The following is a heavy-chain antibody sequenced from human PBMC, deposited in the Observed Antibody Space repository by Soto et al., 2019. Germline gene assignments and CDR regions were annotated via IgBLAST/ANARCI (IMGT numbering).Heavy chain of an antibody. CDR2: IYYSGST. CDR3: AGSPAYCGGDCPSGNY. CDR1: GGSISSSSYY. J-gene: IGHJ4*02. D-gene: IGHD2-21*02. Sequence: SETLSLTCTVSGGSISSSSYYWGWIRQPPGKGLEWIGSIYYSGSTYYNPSLKSRVTISVDTSKNQFSPKLSSVTAADTAVYYCAGSPAYCGGDCPSGNYWGQGTLVTVSS. V-gene: IGHV4-39*01.